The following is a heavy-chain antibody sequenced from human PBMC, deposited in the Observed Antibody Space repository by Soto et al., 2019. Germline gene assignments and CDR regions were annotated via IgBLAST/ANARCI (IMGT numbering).Heavy chain of an antibody. CDR3: ARVGSSGWSPDY. D-gene: IGHD6-19*01. J-gene: IGHJ4*02. Sequence: PSETLSLTCTVSDGSISSGGYYWSWIRQHPGKGLEWIGYIYYSGSTCYNPSLKSRVTMSVDTSKNQFSLNLSSVTAADTAVYYCARVGSSGWSPDYWGPGTLVTVSS. CDR2: IYYSGST. V-gene: IGHV4-61*08. CDR1: DGSISSGGYY.